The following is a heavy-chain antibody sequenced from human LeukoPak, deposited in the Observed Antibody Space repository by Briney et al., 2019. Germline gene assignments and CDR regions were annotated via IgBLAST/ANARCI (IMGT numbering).Heavy chain of an antibody. CDR3: ARVSGSSGGGDFDY. CDR1: GYTFTGYY. D-gene: IGHD6-13*01. J-gene: IGHJ4*02. V-gene: IGHV1-2*06. CDR2: INPNSGGT. Sequence: ASVKVSCKASGYTFTGYYMHWVRQAPGQGLEWMGRINPNSGGTNYAQKFQCRVTRTRDTSTSTAYMELSRLRSDDTAVYYCARVSGSSGGGDFDYWGQGTLVTVSS.